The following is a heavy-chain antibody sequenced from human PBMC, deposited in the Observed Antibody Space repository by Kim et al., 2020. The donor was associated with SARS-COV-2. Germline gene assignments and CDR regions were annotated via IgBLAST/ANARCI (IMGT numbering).Heavy chain of an antibody. CDR3: AREESSSWTSWFDP. CDR2: IYYSGST. D-gene: IGHD6-6*01. CDR1: GGSISSSSYY. V-gene: IGHV4-39*07. J-gene: IGHJ5*02. Sequence: SETLSLTCTVSGGSISSSSYYWGWIRQPPGKGLEWIGSIYYSGSTYYNPSLKSRVTISVATSKNQFSLKLSSVTAADTAVYYCAREESSSWTSWFDPWGQGTLVTVSS.